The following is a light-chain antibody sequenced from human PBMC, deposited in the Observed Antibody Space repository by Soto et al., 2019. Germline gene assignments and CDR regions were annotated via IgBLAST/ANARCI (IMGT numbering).Light chain of an antibody. Sequence: EIVMTQSPATLSVSPGERATLSCRASQSVRSNLAWYHQKPGQAPRLLIYGASTRATGIPARFSGSGSGTEFTLTISSLPSEVFAFYYCQHYGSALFTFGPGTKVDVK. CDR2: GAS. J-gene: IGKJ3*01. V-gene: IGKV3-15*01. CDR3: QHYGSALFT. CDR1: QSVRSN.